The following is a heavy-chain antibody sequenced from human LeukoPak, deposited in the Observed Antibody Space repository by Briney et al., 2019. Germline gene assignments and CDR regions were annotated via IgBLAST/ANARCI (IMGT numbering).Heavy chain of an antibody. D-gene: IGHD1-1*01. CDR3: AKDVRRYLKGPTTVFDY. V-gene: IGHV3-9*01. CDR2: IGWNGGSI. CDR1: GFTFDDYA. J-gene: IGHJ4*02. Sequence: PGGSLRLSCEASGFTFDDYAMHWVRKAPGKGLEWVSGIGWNGGSIGYADSVKGRFTIPRAIAKNTLYLQMNSLRAEDTAIYYCAKDVRRYLKGPTTVFDYWGQGTLVTVSS.